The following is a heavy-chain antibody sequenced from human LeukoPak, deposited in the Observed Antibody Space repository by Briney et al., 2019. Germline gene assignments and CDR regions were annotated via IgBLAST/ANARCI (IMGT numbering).Heavy chain of an antibody. V-gene: IGHV1-2*02. CDR2: INPNSGGT. D-gene: IGHD2-2*01. CDR1: GYTFTGYY. J-gene: IGHJ3*02. Sequence: GASVKVSCKAFGYTFTGYYMHWVRQAPGQGLEWMGWINPNSGGTNYAQKFQGRVTMTRDTSISTAYMELSRLRSDDTAVYYCARVVVPAAIRNAFDTWGQGTMVTVSS. CDR3: ARVVVPAAIRNAFDT.